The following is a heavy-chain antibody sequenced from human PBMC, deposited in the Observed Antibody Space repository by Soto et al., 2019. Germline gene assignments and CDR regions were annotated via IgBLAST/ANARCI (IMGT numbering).Heavy chain of an antibody. J-gene: IGHJ4*02. CDR2: VNAGNGHT. CDR3: ARGIWERSSGWYYFDS. D-gene: IGHD6-19*01. CDR1: GYTFTNYA. Sequence: QVQLVQSGADVKKPGASVRVSCKASGYTFTNYAVNWVRQAPGQSLEWMGWVNAGNGHTTYSEKFQGRVTITRDASANTAYMEVSSLRSEDTALYFCARGIWERSSGWYYFDSWGQGTLVTVSS. V-gene: IGHV1-3*01.